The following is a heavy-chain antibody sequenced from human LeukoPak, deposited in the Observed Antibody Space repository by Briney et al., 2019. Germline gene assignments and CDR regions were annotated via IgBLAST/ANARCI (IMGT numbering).Heavy chain of an antibody. CDR3: ATSQTPYSSSWPTLYYYYHYMDV. J-gene: IGHJ6*03. D-gene: IGHD6-13*01. V-gene: IGHV3-23*01. Sequence: GGSLRLSCAASGFTFSSYAMSWVRQAPGKGLEWVSAISGSGGSTYYADSVKGRFTISRDNSKNTLYLQMNSLRAEDTAVYYCATSQTPYSSSWPTLYYYYHYMDVWGKGTTVTVSS. CDR2: ISGSGGST. CDR1: GFTFSSYA.